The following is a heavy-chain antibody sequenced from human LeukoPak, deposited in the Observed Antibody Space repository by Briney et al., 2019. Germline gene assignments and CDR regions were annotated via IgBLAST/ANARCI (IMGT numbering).Heavy chain of an antibody. CDR2: IHPSSGGI. J-gene: IGHJ4*02. CDR1: GYTFTGYY. D-gene: IGHD3-16*01. CDR3: ARVRGYDYVWGSCPY. Sequence: ASVKVSFKSSGYTFTGYYMQWVRQAPGQGLEWMGWIHPSSGGINYSQKFQGRVTMTRDTSISTAYMELSRLTSDDTAVYYCARVRGYDYVWGSCPYWGQGTLVTVSS. V-gene: IGHV1-2*02.